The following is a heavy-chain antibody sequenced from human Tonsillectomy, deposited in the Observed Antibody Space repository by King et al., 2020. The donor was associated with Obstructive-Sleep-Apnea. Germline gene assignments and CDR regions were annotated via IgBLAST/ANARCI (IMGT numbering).Heavy chain of an antibody. CDR3: ARDYIEVVVAGSQVGMDV. CDR2: IWFDGSKK. D-gene: IGHD2-15*01. Sequence: QVQLVESGGGVVQPGRSLRLSCAASGFTFRSYGMHWVRQAPGKGLEWVAVIWFDGSKKYYADSVKGRFTISRDNSQNTLYLQMNSLRVEDTAVYYCARDYIEVVVAGSQVGMDVWGQGTTVTVYS. CDR1: GFTFRSYG. V-gene: IGHV3-33*01. J-gene: IGHJ6*02.